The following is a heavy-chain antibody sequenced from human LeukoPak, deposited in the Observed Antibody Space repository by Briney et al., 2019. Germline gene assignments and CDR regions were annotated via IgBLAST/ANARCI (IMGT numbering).Heavy chain of an antibody. CDR2: IKQDGSEK. CDR3: ARVDLRAAYFDY. Sequence: PGGSLRLSCAASGLTFSNYWMSWVRQAPGKGIEWVANIKQDGSEKSYVDSVQGRFTISRDNAKNSLYLQMNSLRTEDTAVYYCARVDLRAAYFDYWGQGTLVTVSS. D-gene: IGHD2-15*01. V-gene: IGHV3-7*03. J-gene: IGHJ4*02. CDR1: GLTFSNYW.